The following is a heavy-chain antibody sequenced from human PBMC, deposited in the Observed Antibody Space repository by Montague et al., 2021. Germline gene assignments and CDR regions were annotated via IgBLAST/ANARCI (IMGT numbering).Heavy chain of an antibody. CDR2: ISRAGTT. CDR3: ARVSTKLAIPGRPGWFDP. D-gene: IGHD2-2*02. V-gene: IGHV4-34*01. Sequence: SETLSLTCGVSGSSLGGYYWSWIRQAPGKGLEWVGEISRAGTTKYNPSLGSRATISVDTSKNQFSLHLASVTAADTAVYYCARVSTKLAIPGRPGWFDPWGRGTLVTVSS. CDR1: GSSLGGYY. J-gene: IGHJ5*02.